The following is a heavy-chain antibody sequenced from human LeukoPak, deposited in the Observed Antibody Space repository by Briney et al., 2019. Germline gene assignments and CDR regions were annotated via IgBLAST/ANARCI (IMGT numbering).Heavy chain of an antibody. D-gene: IGHD1-26*01. V-gene: IGHV3-15*07. CDR2: IKNKADRGEI. CDR1: GFSFSDTY. J-gene: IGHJ4*02. Sequence: GGSLRLSCAASGFSFSDTYINWVRQIPGTGLEWVGLIKNKADRGEIEYAAPVKDGFTISRDDSKNTVYLQMSSLKTEDTAVYYCTTESSGSLPYWGQGTLVTVSS. CDR3: TTESSGSLPY.